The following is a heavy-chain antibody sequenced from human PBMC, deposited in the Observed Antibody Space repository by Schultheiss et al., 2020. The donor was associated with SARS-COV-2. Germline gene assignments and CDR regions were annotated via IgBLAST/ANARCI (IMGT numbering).Heavy chain of an antibody. J-gene: IGHJ4*02. D-gene: IGHD6-19*01. CDR1: GFTFSSYA. CDR3: ARTRGSGWYGCDY. V-gene: IGHV3-21*01. Sequence: GGSLRLSCAASGFTFSSYAMHWVRQAPGKGLEWVSSISSSSSYIYYADSVKGRFTISRDNAKNSLYLQMNNLRAEDTAVYYCARTRGSGWYGCDYWGQGTLVTVSS. CDR2: ISSSSSYI.